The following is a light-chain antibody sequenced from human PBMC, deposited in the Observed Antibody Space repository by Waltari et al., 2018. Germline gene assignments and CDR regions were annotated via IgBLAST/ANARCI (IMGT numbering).Light chain of an antibody. CDR3: QHYGNSPGYS. Sequence: DIVLPQSPGTLSLSPGERATLASRASQSVSSNDLAWYQQKPGQAPRLLIYGASSRVTGIPDRFSGSGSGTDFILTISRLEPEDFAVYYCQHYGNSPGYSFGQGTKVEIK. V-gene: IGKV3-20*01. J-gene: IGKJ2*03. CDR1: QSVSSND. CDR2: GAS.